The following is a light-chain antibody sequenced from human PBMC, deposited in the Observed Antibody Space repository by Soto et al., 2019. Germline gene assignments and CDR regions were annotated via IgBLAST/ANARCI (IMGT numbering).Light chain of an antibody. CDR1: SSDIGGFNY. J-gene: IGLJ3*02. CDR3: NSYSGSNNVL. V-gene: IGLV2-8*01. Sequence: QSALTQPPSASGSPGQSVTISCTGTSSDIGGFNYVSWYQQHPGKAPKLMIYEVTKRPSGVPDRFSGSKSGNTASLTVSGLQPEDEADYFCNSYSGSNNVLFGGGTQLTVL. CDR2: EVT.